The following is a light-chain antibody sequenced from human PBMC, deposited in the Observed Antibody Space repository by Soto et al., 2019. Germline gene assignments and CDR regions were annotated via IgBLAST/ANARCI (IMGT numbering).Light chain of an antibody. CDR1: QSISNY. J-gene: IGKJ4*01. Sequence: DIQMTQSPSSLSASVGDRVIITCRASQSISNYLNWYQQKPGKAPKLLIYAASSLQSGAPSRFSGSGSGTDFTLTISSLQPEDFVTYYCQQSYSTPRTFGGGTKVEIK. V-gene: IGKV1-39*01. CDR2: AAS. CDR3: QQSYSTPRT.